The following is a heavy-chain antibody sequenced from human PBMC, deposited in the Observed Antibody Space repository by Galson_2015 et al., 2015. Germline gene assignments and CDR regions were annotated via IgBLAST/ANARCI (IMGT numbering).Heavy chain of an antibody. CDR1: GFTFSSYA. J-gene: IGHJ4*02. Sequence: SLRLSCAASGFTFSSYAMSWVRQAPGKGLEWVSAISGSGGSTYYADSVKGRFTISRDNSKNTLYLQMNSLRAEDTAVYYCAKPDRGSGSYYVYWGQGTLVTVSS. CDR2: ISGSGGST. CDR3: AKPDRGSGSYYVY. D-gene: IGHD3-10*01. V-gene: IGHV3-23*01.